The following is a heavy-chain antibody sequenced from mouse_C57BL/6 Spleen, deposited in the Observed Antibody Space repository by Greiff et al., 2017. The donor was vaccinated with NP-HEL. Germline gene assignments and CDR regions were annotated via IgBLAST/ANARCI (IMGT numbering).Heavy chain of an antibody. CDR3: AREGVRKAWFAY. CDR2: IHPNSGST. D-gene: IGHD2-14*01. J-gene: IGHJ3*01. CDR1: GYTFTSYW. V-gene: IGHV1-64*01. Sequence: QVQLQQPGAELVKPGASVKLSCKASGYTFTSYWMHWVKQRPGQGLEWIGMIHPNSGSTNYNEKFKSKATLTVDKSSSTAYMQLSSLTSEDSAVYCGAREGVRKAWFAYWGQGTLVTVSA.